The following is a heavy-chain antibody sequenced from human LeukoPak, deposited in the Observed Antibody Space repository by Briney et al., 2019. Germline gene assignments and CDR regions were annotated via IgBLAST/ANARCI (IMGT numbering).Heavy chain of an antibody. Sequence: GGSLRLSCAASGFTFDDFAMHWVRQVPGKGLEWVSGISWNSGSIGYADSVRGRFTISRDTAKNSLYLQMNSLRPEDTALYYCAKDIGEGYSYGIDYWGQGALVTVSS. V-gene: IGHV3-9*01. CDR2: ISWNSGSI. J-gene: IGHJ4*02. CDR3: AKDIGEGYSYGIDY. D-gene: IGHD5-18*01. CDR1: GFTFDDFA.